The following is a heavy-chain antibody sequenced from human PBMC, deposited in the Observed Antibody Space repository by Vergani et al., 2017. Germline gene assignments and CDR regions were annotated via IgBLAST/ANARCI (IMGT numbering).Heavy chain of an antibody. Sequence: EVQLVESGGGLVKPGGSLRLFCAASGFTFSSYSMNWVRQAPGKGLEWVSSISSSSSYIYYADSVKGRFTISRDNAKNSLYLQMNSLRAEDTAVYYCARSAAAGTEDFDIWGQGTMVTVSS. CDR2: ISSSSSYI. J-gene: IGHJ3*02. CDR3: ARSAAAGTEDFDI. CDR1: GFTFSSYS. D-gene: IGHD6-13*01. V-gene: IGHV3-21*01.